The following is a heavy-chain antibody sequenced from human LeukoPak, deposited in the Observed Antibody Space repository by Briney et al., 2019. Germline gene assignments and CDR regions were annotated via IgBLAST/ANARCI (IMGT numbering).Heavy chain of an antibody. Sequence: RGSLRLSCAASGFTFSSYGMHWVRQAPGKGLEWVAFIRYDGSNKYYADSVKGRFTISRDNSKNTLYLQMNSLRAEDTAVYYCAKDFRDIVVVPAAPNWFDPWGQGTLVTVSS. J-gene: IGHJ5*02. CDR1: GFTFSSYG. D-gene: IGHD2-2*01. CDR2: IRYDGSNK. CDR3: AKDFRDIVVVPAAPNWFDP. V-gene: IGHV3-30*02.